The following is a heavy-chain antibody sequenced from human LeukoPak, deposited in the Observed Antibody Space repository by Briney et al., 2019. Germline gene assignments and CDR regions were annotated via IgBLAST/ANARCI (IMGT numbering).Heavy chain of an antibody. V-gene: IGHV3-23*01. J-gene: IGHJ3*02. CDR3: AKRRTDYYGSGSPPGDSFDI. Sequence: PGGSLRLSCAASGFTFRSYAMSWVRQAPGKGLEWVSAISGSGRSTYYADSVKGRFTISRDNSKNMLYLQMNSLRAEDTAVYYCAKRRTDYYGSGSPPGDSFDIWGQGTMVTVSS. D-gene: IGHD3-10*01. CDR1: GFTFRSYA. CDR2: ISGSGRST.